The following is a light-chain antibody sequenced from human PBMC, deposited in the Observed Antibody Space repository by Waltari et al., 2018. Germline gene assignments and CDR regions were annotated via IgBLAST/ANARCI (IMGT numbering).Light chain of an antibody. J-gene: IGKJ2*01. Sequence: EFVLTQSPGTLSLSPGESATLSCSASQSVSSNYLGWYQQKPGQAPRLLIYGASNRATGVPDRFSGSGSGTAFTLTISRLEPEDFAVYYCQQYGSSPPKYTLGQGTKLEI. CDR1: QSVSSNY. CDR3: QQYGSSPPKYT. V-gene: IGKV3-20*01. CDR2: GAS.